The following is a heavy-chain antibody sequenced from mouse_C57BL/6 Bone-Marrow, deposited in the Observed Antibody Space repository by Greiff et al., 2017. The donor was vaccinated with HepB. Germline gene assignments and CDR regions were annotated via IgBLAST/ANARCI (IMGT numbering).Heavy chain of an antibody. CDR3: ARGGFTTVVATNGYFDV. CDR1: GFNIKNTY. D-gene: IGHD1-1*01. V-gene: IGHV14-3*01. CDR2: IDPANGNT. J-gene: IGHJ1*03. Sequence: LVESVAELVRPGASVKLSCTASGFNIKNTYMHWVKQRPEQGLEWIGRIDPANGNTKYAPKFQGKATITADTSSNTAYLQLSSLTSEDTAIYYCARGGFTTVVATNGYFDVWGTGTTVTVSS.